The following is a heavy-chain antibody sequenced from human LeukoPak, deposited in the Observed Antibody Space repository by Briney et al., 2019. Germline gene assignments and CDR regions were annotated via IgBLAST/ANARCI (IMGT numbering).Heavy chain of an antibody. CDR1: GFPFSDYV. CDR2: IRYDGNNK. Sequence: GGSLRLSCAASGFPFSDYVMHWVRQAPGKGLEWVAVIRYDGNNKYYADSVKGRFTISRDNSKNMLYLQMNSLRAEDTAVYYCAKGSKEVLFTRDHYMDVWGKGTTVTISS. D-gene: IGHD3-3*01. CDR3: AKGSKEVLFTRDHYMDV. V-gene: IGHV3-30*02. J-gene: IGHJ6*03.